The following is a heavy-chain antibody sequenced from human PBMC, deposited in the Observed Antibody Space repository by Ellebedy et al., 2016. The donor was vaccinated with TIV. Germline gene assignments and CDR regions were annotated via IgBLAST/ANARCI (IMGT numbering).Heavy chain of an antibody. J-gene: IGHJ4*02. V-gene: IGHV4-59*08. D-gene: IGHD3-10*01. CDR2: IYYNGNT. CDR3: ARHFNSGTYPLDY. CDR1: GGSISNYY. Sequence: SETLSLXXTVSGGSISNYYWSWFRQPPGKRLEWIAYIYYNGNTNYNPSLKSRVTTSVATSENQFSLRLTSVTAADTAVYYCARHFNSGTYPLDYWGPGTLVTVSS.